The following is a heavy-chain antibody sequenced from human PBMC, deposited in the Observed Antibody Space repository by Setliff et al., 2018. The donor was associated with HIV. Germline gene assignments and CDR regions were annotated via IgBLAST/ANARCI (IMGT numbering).Heavy chain of an antibody. J-gene: IGHJ6*03. V-gene: IGHV1-8*02. CDR3: ARGDLARDYYYMDV. Sequence: RASVKVSCKPSGYTFTSYDINWVRQATGQGLEWMGWMNPNSGNTGYAQKFQGRVIMTRNTSISTAYMELSSLRSDDTAAYYCARGDLARDYYYMDVWGKGTTVTAP. D-gene: IGHD5-12*01. CDR2: MNPNSGNT. CDR1: GYTFTSYD.